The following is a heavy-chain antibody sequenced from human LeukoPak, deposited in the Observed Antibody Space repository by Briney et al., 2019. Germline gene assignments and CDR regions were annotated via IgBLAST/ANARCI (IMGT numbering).Heavy chain of an antibody. V-gene: IGHV4-59*08. D-gene: IGHD6-19*01. Sequence: SETLSLTCTVSDGSISSYYWNWIRQPPGKGLEWIGYIYYSGSTNYNPSLKSRVTISVDTSKNQFSLKLSSVTAADTAVYYCARQHSSGWYVFDYWGQGSLVTVSS. CDR1: DGSISSYY. CDR2: IYYSGST. J-gene: IGHJ4*02. CDR3: ARQHSSGWYVFDY.